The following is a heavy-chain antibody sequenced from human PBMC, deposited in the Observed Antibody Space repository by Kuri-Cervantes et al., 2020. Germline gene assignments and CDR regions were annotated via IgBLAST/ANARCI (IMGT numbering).Heavy chain of an antibody. D-gene: IGHD4-23*01. CDR3: AKETLYGGNPWYYFDY. Sequence: GGSLRLSCAASGFTFSSYSMNWVRQAPGKGLEWVAVISYDGSNKYYADSVKGRFTISRDNSKNTLYLQMNSLRAEDTAVYYCAKETLYGGNPWYYFDYWGQGTLVTVSS. J-gene: IGHJ4*02. V-gene: IGHV3-30*18. CDR2: ISYDGSNK. CDR1: GFTFSSYS.